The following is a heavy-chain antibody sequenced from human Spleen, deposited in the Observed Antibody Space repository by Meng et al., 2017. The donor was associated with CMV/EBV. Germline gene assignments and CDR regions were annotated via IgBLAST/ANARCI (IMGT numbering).Heavy chain of an antibody. D-gene: IGHD2-21*02. CDR2: ISSSGNVI. J-gene: IGHJ4*02. CDR3: AKDLEVYGGHSYGDY. CDR1: GFTFADYE. V-gene: IGHV3-48*01. Sequence: GESLKISCAASGFTFADYEMDWVRQAPGGGLEWVSHISSSGNVISSADSVKGRFTISRDNSKNTLYLQMNSLRAEDTAVYYCAKDLEVYGGHSYGDYWGQGGLVTVSS.